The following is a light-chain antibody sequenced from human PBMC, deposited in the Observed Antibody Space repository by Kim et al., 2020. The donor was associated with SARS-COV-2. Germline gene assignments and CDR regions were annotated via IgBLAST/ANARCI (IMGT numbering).Light chain of an antibody. V-gene: IGKV3-20*01. CDR2: GAS. CDR1: QSVSSSY. CDR3: QQYRYT. Sequence: EIVLTRSPGTLSLSPGERATLSCRASQSVSSSYLAWYQQKPGQAPRLLIYGASSRATGIPDRFSGSGSGTDFTLTISRLEPEDFAVYYCQQYRYTFGQGTKLEI. J-gene: IGKJ2*01.